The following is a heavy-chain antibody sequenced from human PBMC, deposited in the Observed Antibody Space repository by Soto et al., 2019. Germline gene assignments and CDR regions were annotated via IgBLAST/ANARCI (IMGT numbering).Heavy chain of an antibody. CDR2: IYYDGNT. CDR3: ARTGKFYYYDNSGLPFDP. V-gene: IGHV4-39*07. J-gene: IGHJ5*02. D-gene: IGHD3-22*01. Sequence: SETQSLTSPVAGGSITSSSHYWGWIRQPPGKGLECIGNIYYDGNTYYNPSLKSRVTISLDTSKNQFSLRLNSVTAADTAVYFCARTGKFYYYDNSGLPFDPWGQGTLVTVSS. CDR1: GGSITSSSHY.